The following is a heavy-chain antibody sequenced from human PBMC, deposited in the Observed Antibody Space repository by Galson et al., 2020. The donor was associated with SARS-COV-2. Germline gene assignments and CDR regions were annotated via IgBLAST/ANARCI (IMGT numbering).Heavy chain of an antibody. D-gene: IGHD6-13*01. V-gene: IGHV3-33*06. CDR2: IWYDGSNK. J-gene: IGHJ5*02. Sequence: GGSLRLSCAASGFTFSSYGMHWVRQAPGKGLEWVAVIWYDGSNKYYADSVKGRFTISRDNSKNTLYLQMNSLRAEDTAVYYCAKDPYRGAAAGNWFDPWGQGTLVTVSS. CDR1: GFTFSSYG. CDR3: AKDPYRGAAAGNWFDP.